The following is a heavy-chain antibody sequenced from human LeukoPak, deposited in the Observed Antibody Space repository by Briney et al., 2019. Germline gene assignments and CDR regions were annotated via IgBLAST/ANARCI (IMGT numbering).Heavy chain of an antibody. D-gene: IGHD6-13*01. CDR1: GGSFSGYY. J-gene: IGHJ4*02. CDR3: ARRSSSWYDY. V-gene: IGHV4-34*01. CDR2: INHSGST. Sequence: SETLSLTCAVYGGSFSGYYWSWIRQPPGKGLEWIGEINHSGSTNYNPSLKSRVTISVDTSKNQFSLKLSSVTAADTAVYYCARRSSSWYDYWGQGTLVTVSS.